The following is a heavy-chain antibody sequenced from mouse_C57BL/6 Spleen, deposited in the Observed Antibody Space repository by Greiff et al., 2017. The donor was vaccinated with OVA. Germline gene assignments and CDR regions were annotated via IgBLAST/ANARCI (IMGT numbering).Heavy chain of an antibody. CDR3: ARDGYDERFAY. V-gene: IGHV5-17*01. CDR2: ISSGSSTI. Sequence: EVQVVESGGGLVKPGGSLKLSCAASGFTFSDYGMHWVRQAPEKGLEWVAYISSGSSTIYYADTVKGRFTISRDNAKNTLFLQMTSLRSEDTAMYYCARDGYDERFAYWGQGTLVTVSA. CDR1: GFTFSDYG. D-gene: IGHD2-2*01. J-gene: IGHJ3*01.